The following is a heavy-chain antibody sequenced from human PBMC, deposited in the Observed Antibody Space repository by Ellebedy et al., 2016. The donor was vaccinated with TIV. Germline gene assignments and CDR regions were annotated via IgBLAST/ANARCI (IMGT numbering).Heavy chain of an antibody. CDR2: ISSDSIYR. Sequence: GESLKIACAASGFTFSVYYMGWVRQAPGKGLEWVSCISSDSIYRKNADSVEGRLTISRDNAKNTLYLQMNSLRAEDTAIYYCARDQGSGYDSWSFDFWGQGALVTVSS. CDR1: GFTFSVYY. CDR3: ARDQGSGYDSWSFDF. J-gene: IGHJ4*02. D-gene: IGHD5-12*01. V-gene: IGHV3-11*06.